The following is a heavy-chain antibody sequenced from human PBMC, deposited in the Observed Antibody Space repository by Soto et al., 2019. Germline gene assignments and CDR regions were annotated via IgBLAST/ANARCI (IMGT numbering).Heavy chain of an antibody. D-gene: IGHD2-2*01. J-gene: IGHJ4*02. CDR1: GFTFGTYW. Sequence: GGTLSLSCVASGFTFGTYWMSWVRQAPGKELEWVANIKQDGGERYYVDSVEGRFTISRDNAKNSLYLQMNSLRVEVTAVYYCATYCSSTNCRSYCGQGTLVTVSS. CDR3: ATYCSSTNCRSY. CDR2: IKQDGGER. V-gene: IGHV3-7*05.